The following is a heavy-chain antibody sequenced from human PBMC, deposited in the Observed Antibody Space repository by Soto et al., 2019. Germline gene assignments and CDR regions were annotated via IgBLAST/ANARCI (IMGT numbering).Heavy chain of an antibody. CDR3: APHVSCSGGSCQYDAFAI. Sequence: HPGGSLRLSCAASGFTFSNYAMSWVRQTPGKGPEWVSTVTADGGTYYADSVKGRFAMSRDTSENTMYLQMNSLGAEDTAAYYCAPHVSCSGGSCQYDAFAIRGQGTMVTVSS. V-gene: IGHV3-23*01. D-gene: IGHD2-15*01. J-gene: IGHJ3*02. CDR1: GFTFSNYA. CDR2: VTADGGT.